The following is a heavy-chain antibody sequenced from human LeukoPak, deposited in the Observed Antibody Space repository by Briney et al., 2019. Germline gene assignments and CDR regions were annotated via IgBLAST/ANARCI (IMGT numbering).Heavy chain of an antibody. D-gene: IGHD2-15*01. J-gene: IGHJ4*01. Sequence: GGSLRLSCAASGFTFSSYAMSWVRQAPGKGLEWVSAISGSGGSTYYADSVKGRFTISRDNSKNTLYLQMNSLRAEDTAVYYWAKDSGVFYNVSALKIDYGAKEPVVTVSP. CDR2: ISGSGGST. V-gene: IGHV3-23*01. CDR3: AKDSGVFYNVSALKIDY. CDR1: GFTFSSYA.